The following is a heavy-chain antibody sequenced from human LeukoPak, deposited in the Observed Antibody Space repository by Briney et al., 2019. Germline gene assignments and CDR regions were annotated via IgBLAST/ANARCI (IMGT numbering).Heavy chain of an antibody. CDR1: GGSISSGSYY. D-gene: IGHD2-2*01. Sequence: SETLSLTCTVSGGSISSGSYYWSWIRQPAGKGLEWIGRFYTSGSTNYNPSLKSRVTISVDTSKNQFSLKLSSVTATDTAVYYCARVASVPAATFDYWGQGTLVTVSS. J-gene: IGHJ4*02. CDR3: ARVASVPAATFDY. CDR2: FYTSGST. V-gene: IGHV4-61*02.